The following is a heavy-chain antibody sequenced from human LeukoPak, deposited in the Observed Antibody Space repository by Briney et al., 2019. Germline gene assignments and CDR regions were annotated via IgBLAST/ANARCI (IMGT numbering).Heavy chain of an antibody. D-gene: IGHD3-9*01. CDR2: IYHSGST. J-gene: IGHJ3*02. V-gene: IGHV4-30-2*01. CDR1: GGSISSGGYS. Sequence: EPSETLSLTCAVSGGSISSGGYSWSWIRQPPGKGLEWIGYIYHSGSTYYNPSLKSRVTISVDRSKNQFSLKLSSVTAADTAVYYCARSYYDSVAGYYMGAIGIWGQGTMVTVSS. CDR3: ARSYYDSVAGYYMGAIGI.